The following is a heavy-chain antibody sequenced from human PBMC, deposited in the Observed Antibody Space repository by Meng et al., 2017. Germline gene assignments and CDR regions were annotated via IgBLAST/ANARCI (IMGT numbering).Heavy chain of an antibody. D-gene: IGHD7-27*01. CDR3: AHRSSAWAFDS. Sequence: TSTESGPTLVNPAQPFPMHCIFYGFSLLTGGVGVGWIRPPAGKALEWLALIYCDDETTYSPSLKSRLSLTQDTSKNQVFLTMTTMDPVATSTYYYAHRSSAWAFDSWGQGTLVTVSS. J-gene: IGHJ4*02. CDR1: GFSLLTGGVG. CDR2: IYCDDET. V-gene: IGHV2-5*02.